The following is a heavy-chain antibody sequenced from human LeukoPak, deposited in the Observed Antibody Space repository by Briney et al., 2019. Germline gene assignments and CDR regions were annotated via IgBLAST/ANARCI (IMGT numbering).Heavy chain of an antibody. J-gene: IGHJ6*03. CDR1: RGSFSAYY. CDR2: ISHSGST. V-gene: IGHV4-34*01. D-gene: IGHD2/OR15-2a*01. CDR3: ARGVDDSATFFYSYYMDV. Sequence: SETLSLTCAVYRGSFSAYYYYWSWIRQPPGRGLEWIGEISHSGSTNDNPSLKSRVTISIDTSKNQFSLRLSSVTAADTAVYYCARGVDDSATFFYSYYMDVWGKGNTVTVSS.